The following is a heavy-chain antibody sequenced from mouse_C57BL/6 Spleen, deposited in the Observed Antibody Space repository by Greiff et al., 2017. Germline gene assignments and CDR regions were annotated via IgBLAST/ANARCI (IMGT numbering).Heavy chain of an antibody. CDR2: IRNKANGYTT. V-gene: IGHV7-3*01. D-gene: IGHD2-4*01. J-gene: IGHJ3*01. CDR1: GFTFTDYY. Sequence: EVQLVESGGGLVQPGGSLSLSCAASGFTFTDYYMSWVRQPPGKALEWLGFIRNKANGYTTEYSASVKGRFTISRDNSQSILYLQMNALRAEDSATYYCARGVYDYGGAWFAYWGQGTLVTVSA. CDR3: ARGVYDYGGAWFAY.